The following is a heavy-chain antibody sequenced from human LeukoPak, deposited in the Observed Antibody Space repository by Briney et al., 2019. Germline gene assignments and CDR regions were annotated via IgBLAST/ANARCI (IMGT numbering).Heavy chain of an antibody. CDR2: INPNSGGT. Sequence: VASVKVSCKASGYTFTGYYMHWVRQAPGQGLEWMGWINPNSGGTNYAQKLQGRVTMTTDTSTSTAYMELRSLRSDDTAVYYCARGEGYYDSSGYLFNDYWGQGTLVTVSS. V-gene: IGHV1-2*02. J-gene: IGHJ4*02. D-gene: IGHD3-22*01. CDR1: GYTFTGYY. CDR3: ARGEGYYDSSGYLFNDY.